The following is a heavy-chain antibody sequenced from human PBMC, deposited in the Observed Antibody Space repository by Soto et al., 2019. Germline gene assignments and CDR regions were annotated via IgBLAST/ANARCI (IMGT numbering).Heavy chain of an antibody. J-gene: IGHJ4*02. D-gene: IGHD5-12*01. CDR2: ISYDGSNK. CDR3: AKDPDIVATSPDY. Sequence: GSLRLSCAASGFTFSSYGMHWVRQAPGKGLEWVAVISYDGSNKYYADSVKGRFTISRDNSKNTLYLQMNSLRAEDTAVYYCAKDPDIVATSPDYWGQGTLVTVSS. V-gene: IGHV3-30*18. CDR1: GFTFSSYG.